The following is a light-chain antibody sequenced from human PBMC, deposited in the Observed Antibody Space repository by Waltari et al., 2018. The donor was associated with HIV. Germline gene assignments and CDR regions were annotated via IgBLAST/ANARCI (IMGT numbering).Light chain of an antibody. CDR2: EVS. CDR3: SSYTSSSTYV. CDR1: SSDVGGYHF. Sequence: QSALTQPASVSGSPGQSITISCTGTSSDVGGYHFVSWYQQHPGKAPKLMIYEVSKRPSGGSNRFSGSKSGNTASLTISGLQAEDEADYYCSSYTSSSTYVFGTGTKVTVL. V-gene: IGLV2-14*01. J-gene: IGLJ1*01.